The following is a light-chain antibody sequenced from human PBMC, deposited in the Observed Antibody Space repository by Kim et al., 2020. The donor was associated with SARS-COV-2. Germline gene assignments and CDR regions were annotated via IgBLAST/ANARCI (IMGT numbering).Light chain of an antibody. CDR2: RDT. Sequence: SPGQTATITCSGDAFPDQFAHWYQQKPGQAPILVIFRDTERPSEISDRFSGSTSGTKATLTISGGQAEDEADYYCQSGDSSNAFWVFGGGTQLTVL. CDR3: QSGDSSNAFWV. J-gene: IGLJ3*02. CDR1: AFPDQF. V-gene: IGLV3-25*03.